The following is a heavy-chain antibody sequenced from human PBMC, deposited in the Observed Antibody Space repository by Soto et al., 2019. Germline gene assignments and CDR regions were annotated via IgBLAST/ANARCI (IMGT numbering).Heavy chain of an antibody. D-gene: IGHD6-19*01. J-gene: IGHJ4*02. CDR2: TYYRSKWYF. CDR3: ARGAHGMEVVNSDS. V-gene: IGHV6-1*01. Sequence: PSQTLSRTCVISGDSISRNTAAGNWIRRSPSRGLEWLGRTYYRSKWYFEYAVSLKSRITINTDTSRNQVSLQLSSVTPEDTAVYYCARGAHGMEVVNSDSWGQATLVTVSS. CDR1: GDSISRNTAA.